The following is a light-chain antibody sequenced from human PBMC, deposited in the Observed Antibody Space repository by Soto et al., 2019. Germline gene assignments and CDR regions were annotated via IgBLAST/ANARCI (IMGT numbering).Light chain of an antibody. V-gene: IGKV3-15*01. CDR3: QQYNNWLPIT. Sequence: EIMMTQSPATLSVSPGERATLSCRASQSVSNNLAWYQQKPGQAPSLLIYYASTRATGIPARFSGSGSGTEFTLTISSLQSEDFSLYYCQQYNNWLPITFGQGTRLEIK. CDR2: YAS. J-gene: IGKJ5*01. CDR1: QSVSNN.